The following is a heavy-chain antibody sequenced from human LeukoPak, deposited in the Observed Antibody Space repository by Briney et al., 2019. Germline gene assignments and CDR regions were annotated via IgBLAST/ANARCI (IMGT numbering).Heavy chain of an antibody. D-gene: IGHD2-15*01. V-gene: IGHV3-30*18. CDR2: ISYDGSNK. CDR3: AKAQEYCSGGSCYVYYYGMDV. CDR1: GFTFSTYG. Sequence: HPGRSLRLSCAASGFTFSTYGMHWVRQAPGKGLEWVAVISYDGSNKYYADSVKGRFTISRDNSKNTLYLQMNSLRAEDTAVYYCAKAQEYCSGGSCYVYYYGMDVWGQGTTVTVSS. J-gene: IGHJ6*02.